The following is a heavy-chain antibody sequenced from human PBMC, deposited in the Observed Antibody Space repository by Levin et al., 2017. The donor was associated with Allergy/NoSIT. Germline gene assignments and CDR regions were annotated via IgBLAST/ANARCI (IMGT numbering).Heavy chain of an antibody. J-gene: IGHJ5*02. CDR2: IRSKAYGGTT. CDR3: TRETYCSSTSCYLFDWFDP. Sequence: GGSLRLSCTASGFTFGDYAMSWVRQAPGKGLEWVGFIRSKAYGGTTEYAASVKGRFTISRDDSKSIAYLQMNSLKTEDTAVYYCTRETYCSSTSCYLFDWFDPWGQGTLVTVSS. V-gene: IGHV3-49*04. CDR1: GFTFGDYA. D-gene: IGHD2-2*01.